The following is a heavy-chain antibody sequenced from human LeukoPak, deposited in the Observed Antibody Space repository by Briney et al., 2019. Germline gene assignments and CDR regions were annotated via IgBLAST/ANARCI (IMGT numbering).Heavy chain of an antibody. V-gene: IGHV4-4*02. CDR3: AKSNGYGLIDI. D-gene: IGHD3-10*01. J-gene: IGHJ3*02. Sequence: SETLSLTCGVSGGSISSSYWWSWVRQPPGKGLEWIGEIYHSGSTNYNPSLKSRVTISMDKSKNQFSLKLNSVTAADTAVYYCAKSNGYGLIDIWGQGTMVTVSS. CDR1: GGSISSSYW. CDR2: IYHSGST.